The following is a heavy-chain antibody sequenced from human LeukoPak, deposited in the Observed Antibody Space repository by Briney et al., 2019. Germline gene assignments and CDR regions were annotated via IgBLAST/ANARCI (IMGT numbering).Heavy chain of an antibody. Sequence: GGSLRLSCAASGFTVSSNDMSWVRQAPGKGLGWVSVIYTGGGTYYADSVKGRFTISRDNSKNTQYLQMNSLRVGDTAVYYCARSRGTYYGVDVWGQGTTVTVSS. J-gene: IGHJ6*02. CDR2: IYTGGGT. CDR3: ARSRGTYYGVDV. V-gene: IGHV3-66*01. CDR1: GFTVSSND.